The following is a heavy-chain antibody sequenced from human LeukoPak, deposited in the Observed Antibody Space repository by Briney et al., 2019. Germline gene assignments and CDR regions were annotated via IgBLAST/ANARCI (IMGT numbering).Heavy chain of an antibody. D-gene: IGHD3-10*01. CDR1: GVTFTSSA. CDR3: AGLGGSGASWYYYYGMDV. Sequence: SVKVSCKASGVTFTSSAMQWVRQARGQRLGWIGWIVVGSGNTNYTQKFQERVTITRDMSTSTAYMELSSLRSEDTAVYYCAGLGGSGASWYYYYGMDVWGQGTTVTVSS. J-gene: IGHJ6*02. V-gene: IGHV1-58*02. CDR2: IVVGSGNT.